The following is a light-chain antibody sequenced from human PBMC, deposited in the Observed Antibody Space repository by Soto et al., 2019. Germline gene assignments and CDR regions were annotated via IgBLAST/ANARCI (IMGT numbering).Light chain of an antibody. J-gene: IGKJ4*01. Sequence: EVVMAQSPVTLSVSPGDGATLSCRASQSVTSNLAWYQQKPGQAPRLLIYGASTRATGIPARFSGSGSGTEFTLTICSLQSEDFAVFYCQQYNNWPRTFGGGTKVDIK. V-gene: IGKV3-15*01. CDR2: GAS. CDR1: QSVTSN. CDR3: QQYNNWPRT.